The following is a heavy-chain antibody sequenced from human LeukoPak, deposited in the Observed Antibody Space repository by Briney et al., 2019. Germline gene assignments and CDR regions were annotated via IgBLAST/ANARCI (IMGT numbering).Heavy chain of an antibody. CDR1: GYSLSSGYY. J-gene: IGHJ4*02. Sequence: SEPLSLICTVSGYSLSSGYYWGWIRQPPGKGLEWIGSIYHSGSTYYNPSLKSRVTISVDTSKNQFSLKLSSVTAADTAVYYCARQVRRIAAAGLDYWGQGTLVTVSS. D-gene: IGHD6-13*01. V-gene: IGHV4-38-2*02. CDR3: ARQVRRIAAAGLDY. CDR2: IYHSGST.